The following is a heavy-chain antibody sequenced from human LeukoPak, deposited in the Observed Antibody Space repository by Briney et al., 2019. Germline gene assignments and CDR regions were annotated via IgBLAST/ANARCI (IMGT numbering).Heavy chain of an antibody. D-gene: IGHD4-11*01. J-gene: IGHJ5*02. Sequence: PSETLSLTCAVHGGPLSGYYWSWIRQPPGKGLEWIGEINLGGSSNYNPSLKNRVTMSVDTSKNQFSLKVKSVTAADTAVYYCARFPVTTNWFDPWGQGTLVTVYS. CDR1: GGPLSGYY. V-gene: IGHV4-34*01. CDR3: ARFPVTTNWFDP. CDR2: INLGGSS.